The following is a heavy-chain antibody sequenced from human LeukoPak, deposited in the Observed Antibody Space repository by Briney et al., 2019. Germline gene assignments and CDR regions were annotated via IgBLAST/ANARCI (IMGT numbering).Heavy chain of an antibody. V-gene: IGHV4-31*03. CDR1: GGSISSGGYY. CDR3: ARGTYSGYDFDY. Sequence: SQTLSLTCTVSGGSISSGGYYWSWIRQHPGKGLEWIGYIYYSGSTYYNPSLKSRVTISVDTSKDQFSLKLSSVTAADTAVYYCARGTYSGYDFDYWGQRTLVTVSS. D-gene: IGHD5-12*01. CDR2: IYYSGST. J-gene: IGHJ4*02.